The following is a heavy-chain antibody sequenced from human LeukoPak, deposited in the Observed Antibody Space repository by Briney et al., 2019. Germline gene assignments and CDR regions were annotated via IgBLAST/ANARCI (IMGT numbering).Heavy chain of an antibody. CDR2: ICANDDT. CDR1: GFTFSSYA. Sequence: PGGSLRLSCAASGFTFSSYAMSWVRQAPGKGLEWVSAICANDDTYYANSVKGRFAISRDNSKNTLYLQMNSLRPEDTAVYFCAKGTTGSRYSSSGCWGQGTLVTVSS. CDR3: AKGTTGSRYSSSGC. V-gene: IGHV3-23*01. D-gene: IGHD2-15*01. J-gene: IGHJ4*02.